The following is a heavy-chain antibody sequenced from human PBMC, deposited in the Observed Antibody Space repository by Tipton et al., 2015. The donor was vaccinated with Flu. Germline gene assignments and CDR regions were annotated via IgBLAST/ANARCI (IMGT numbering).Heavy chain of an antibody. CDR2: ISRSSRSI. CDR3: ARDPNGVPPGWADS. D-gene: IGHD2-2*01. Sequence: SLRLSCAASGFTFSSYTMNWVRQAPGKGLEWVSSISRSSRSIYYADSLRGRFTVSRDNAKNSLYLQMNSLRVEDTAVYYCARDPNGVPPGWADSWGQGTLVTVSS. CDR1: GFTFSSYT. J-gene: IGHJ5*01. V-gene: IGHV3-21*06.